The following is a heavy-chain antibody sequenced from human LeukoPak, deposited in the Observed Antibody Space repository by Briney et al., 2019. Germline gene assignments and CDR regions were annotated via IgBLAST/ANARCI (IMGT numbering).Heavy chain of an antibody. CDR1: GGTFSSYA. V-gene: IGHV1-69*13. D-gene: IGHD3-3*01. J-gene: IGHJ4*02. CDR2: IIPIFGTA. Sequence: SVKVSCKASGGTFSSYAISWVRQAPGQGLEWMGGIIPIFGTANYAQKFQGRVTITADESTSTAYMELSSLRSEDTAVYYCAGNINLEWLPWGYFDYWGQGTLVTVSS. CDR3: AGNINLEWLPWGYFDY.